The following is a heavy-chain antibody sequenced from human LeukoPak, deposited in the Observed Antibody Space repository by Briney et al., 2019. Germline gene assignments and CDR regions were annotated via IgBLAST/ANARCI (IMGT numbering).Heavy chain of an antibody. CDR2: INSDGSST. CDR3: ARGAGYCTSATCHLWSDY. J-gene: IGHJ4*02. V-gene: IGHV3-74*01. CDR1: GFTFSSYW. D-gene: IGHD2-2*01. Sequence: GGSLRLSCAASGFTFSSYWMSWVRQAPGKGLVWVSRINSDGSSTSYADSVKGRFTISRDNAKNSLFLQMNSLRAEDTALYYCARGAGYCTSATCHLWSDYWGQGTLVTVSS.